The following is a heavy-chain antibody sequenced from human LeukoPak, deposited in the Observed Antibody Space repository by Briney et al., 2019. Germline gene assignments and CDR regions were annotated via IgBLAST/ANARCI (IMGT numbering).Heavy chain of an antibody. Sequence: GGSLRLSCAASGFTFSSYSMNWVRQAPGKGLEWVSSISSSSSYIYYADSVKGRFTISRDNAKNSLYLQMNSLRAEDTAVYYCARGLRIAVAGNIDYWGQGTLVTVSS. D-gene: IGHD6-19*01. J-gene: IGHJ4*02. V-gene: IGHV3-21*01. CDR1: GFTFSSYS. CDR3: ARGLRIAVAGNIDY. CDR2: ISSSSSYI.